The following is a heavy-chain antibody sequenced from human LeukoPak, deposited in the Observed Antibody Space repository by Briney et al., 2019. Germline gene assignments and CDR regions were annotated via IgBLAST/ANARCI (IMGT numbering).Heavy chain of an antibody. J-gene: IGHJ4*02. CDR1: GGSIISSSYY. V-gene: IGHV4-39*01. CDR3: ARFSGYIYGYDY. CDR2: MYNSWRD. D-gene: IGHD5-18*01. Sequence: PSETLSLTCTVSGGSIISSSYYWGWIRQPPGEGLEWIRAMYNSWRDYYNPPLKSRVTISGDPSQNQFSLKMSYVTAADTAVYYCARFSGYIYGYDYWGQGTLVTVSS.